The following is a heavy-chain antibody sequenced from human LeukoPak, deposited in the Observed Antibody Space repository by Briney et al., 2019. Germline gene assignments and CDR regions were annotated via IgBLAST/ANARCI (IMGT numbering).Heavy chain of an antibody. V-gene: IGHV4-59*02. CDR2: IHHSGNS. D-gene: IGHD7-27*01. CDR3: TRGHWGLQS. Sequence: SETQSLTCTVSGASVTDYYWSWIRQSPGKGLEWISYIHHSGNSDYNPSLRSRVTTSLDTSKNQFSLNLISVTVADTAVYYCTRGHWGLQSWSQGTLVTVSS. J-gene: IGHJ5*02. CDR1: GASVTDYY.